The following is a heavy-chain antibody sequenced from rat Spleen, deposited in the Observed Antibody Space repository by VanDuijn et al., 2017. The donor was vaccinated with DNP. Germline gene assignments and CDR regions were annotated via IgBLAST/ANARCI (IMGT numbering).Heavy chain of an antibody. D-gene: IGHD1-1*01. V-gene: IGHV1-43*01. CDR1: GYTFTTNY. CDR3: ARGGDGIWFAY. J-gene: IGHJ3*01. Sequence: QVQLQPSGAELANPGPSVKISRTASGYTFTTNYRSWEKQPTGQCLQYVGYIHTRGGGTDSNEKFKDKATLTVDKSSSTALMQLSSLTPDDSAVYYCARGGDGIWFAYWGQGTLVTVSS. CDR2: IHTRGGGT.